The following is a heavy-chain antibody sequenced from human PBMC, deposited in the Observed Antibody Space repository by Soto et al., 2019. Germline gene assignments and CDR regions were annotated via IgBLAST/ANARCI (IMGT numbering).Heavy chain of an antibody. D-gene: IGHD2-15*01. CDR1: GFTFSSYE. J-gene: IGHJ6*02. CDR3: AGRDGHNRRKAPYYYYYYGMNV. CDR2: IRGGGTTM. V-gene: IGHV3-48*03. Sequence: PGGSLRLSCVASGFTFSSYEMNWVRQAPGKGLEWISYIRGGGTTMYYADSVKGRSTISRDNTKNSPYLQMNSLTAEDTAVYYCAGRDGHNRRKAPYYYYYYGMNVWGQGTTVTVSS.